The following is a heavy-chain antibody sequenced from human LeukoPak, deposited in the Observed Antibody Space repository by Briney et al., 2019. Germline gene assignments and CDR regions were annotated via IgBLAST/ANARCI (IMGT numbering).Heavy chain of an antibody. Sequence: GRSLRLSCAASGFTFSNYDMHWVRQAPGKGLEWVAVISYDGTDKYYADSVKGRFTISRDNSKNTLHLQMNSLRAEDTAVYYCAKDDRGNEAPFDYWGQGTLVTVSS. J-gene: IGHJ4*02. CDR3: AKDDRGNEAPFDY. CDR2: ISYDGTDK. V-gene: IGHV3-30*18. CDR1: GFTFSNYD.